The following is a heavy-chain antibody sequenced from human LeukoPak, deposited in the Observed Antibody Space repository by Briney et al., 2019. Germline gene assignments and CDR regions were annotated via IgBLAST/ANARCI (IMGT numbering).Heavy chain of an antibody. CDR1: GGSFSGYY. V-gene: IGHV4-34*01. Sequence: PSETLSLTCAVYGGSFSGYYWSWIRQPPGKGLEWIGEINHSGSTNYNPSLKSRVTISVDTSKNQFSLKLSSVTAADTAVYYCARRVGATSGEDYWGQGTLVTVSS. J-gene: IGHJ4*02. CDR3: ARRVGATSGEDY. D-gene: IGHD1-26*01. CDR2: INHSGST.